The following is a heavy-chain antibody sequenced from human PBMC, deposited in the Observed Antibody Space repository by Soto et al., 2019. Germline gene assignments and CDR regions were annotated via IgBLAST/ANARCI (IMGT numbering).Heavy chain of an antibody. CDR1: GGSFSGYY. Sequence: PSETLSLTCAVYGGSFSGYYWSWIRQPPGKGLEWIGYIYHSGSTYYNPSLKSRVTISVDTSQNQFSLKLSSVTAADTAVYYCARRAHTSSPTWGQGTLVTVSS. CDR2: IYHSGST. J-gene: IGHJ4*02. V-gene: IGHV4-34*01. D-gene: IGHD6-13*01. CDR3: ARRAHTSSPT.